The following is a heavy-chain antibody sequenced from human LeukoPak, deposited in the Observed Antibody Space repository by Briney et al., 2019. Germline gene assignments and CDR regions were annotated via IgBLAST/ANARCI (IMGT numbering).Heavy chain of an antibody. CDR2: LYGGGDT. CDR3: AKVQEMDTILPPFHY. Sequence: GGSLRLSCAASGFTVSSNFMSWVRQAPGKGLEWVSVLYGGGDTYYTDSVKGRFTISRDNSKNTLYLQVNSLRAADTAIYYCAKVQEMDTILPPFHYWGQGTLVTVSS. J-gene: IGHJ4*02. V-gene: IGHV3-53*01. D-gene: IGHD5-24*01. CDR1: GFTVSSNF.